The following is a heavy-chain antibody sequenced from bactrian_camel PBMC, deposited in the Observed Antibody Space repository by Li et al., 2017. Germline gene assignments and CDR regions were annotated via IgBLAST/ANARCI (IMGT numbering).Heavy chain of an antibody. CDR2: INIDGDT. CDR1: SYTFSRNC. Sequence: HVQLVESGGDFLQPGGSLRLSCAASSYTFSRNCMGWFRQAPEKEREEVATINIDGDTTYAGSVKGRFTISKDYAKNTLYLQMGSLRPEDTAMYYCGAGIYCDDVVSISVNDRGRGTQVTVS. V-gene: IGHV3S53*01. D-gene: IGHD1*01. CDR3: GAGIYCDDVVSISVND. J-gene: IGHJ4*01.